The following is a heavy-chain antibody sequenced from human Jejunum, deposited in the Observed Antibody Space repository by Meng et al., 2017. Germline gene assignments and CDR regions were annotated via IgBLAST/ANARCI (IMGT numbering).Heavy chain of an antibody. CDR1: GDSVSSNSSA. CDR2: TYYRSKWYN. CDR3: XXWRYDH. V-gene: IGHV6-1*01. J-gene: IGHJ4*02. D-gene: IGHD1-1*01. Sequence: HVQQSGPGLVKPPQTLSLTCAISGDSVSSNSSAWNWIRQSPSRGLEWLGRTYYRSKWYNQYAVHVRSRITINPDTSKNQFSLXXXXXTPXXTAXXYXXXWRYDHWGQGTLVTVSX.